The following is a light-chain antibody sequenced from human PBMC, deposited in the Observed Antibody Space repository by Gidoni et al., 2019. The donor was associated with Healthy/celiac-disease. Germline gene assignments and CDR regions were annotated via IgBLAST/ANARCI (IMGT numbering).Light chain of an antibody. CDR1: QSVSSSY. Sequence: EIVLTLSPGTLSLSPGERATLPCRASQSVSSSYLAWYQQKPGQAPRLLIYGASSRATGIPDRFSGSGSGTDFTLTISRLEPEDFAVYYCQQYGSSWTFGQGTKVEIK. J-gene: IGKJ1*01. V-gene: IGKV3-20*01. CDR3: QQYGSSWT. CDR2: GAS.